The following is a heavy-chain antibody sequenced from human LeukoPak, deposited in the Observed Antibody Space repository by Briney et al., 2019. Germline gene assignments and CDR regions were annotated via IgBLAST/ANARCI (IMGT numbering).Heavy chain of an antibody. CDR2: ISGSGGST. J-gene: IGHJ4*02. V-gene: IGHV3-23*01. CDR1: GFTFSSYA. D-gene: IGHD2/OR15-2a*01. CDR3: AKDAQALSRRMYFDY. Sequence: PGGSLRLSCAASGFTFSSYAMSWVRQAPGKGLEWVSAISGSGGSTYYADSVKGRFTISRDNSKNTLYMQMNSLRAEDTAVYYCAKDAQALSRRMYFDYWGQGTLVTVSS.